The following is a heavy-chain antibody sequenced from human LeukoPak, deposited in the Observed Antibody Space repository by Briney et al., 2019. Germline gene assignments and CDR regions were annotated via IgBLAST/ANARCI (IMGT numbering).Heavy chain of an antibody. CDR2: INTNTGNQ. CDR1: GYTFTSYA. Sequence: ASVKVSCKASGYTFTSYAMNWVRQAPGQGLEWMGWINTNTGNQTYAQGFTGRFVFSLDTSVSTAYLQISSLKAEDTAVYYCARDGVGYCSGGSCWGYWGQGTLVTVSS. D-gene: IGHD2-15*01. V-gene: IGHV7-4-1*02. J-gene: IGHJ4*02. CDR3: ARDGVGYCSGGSCWGY.